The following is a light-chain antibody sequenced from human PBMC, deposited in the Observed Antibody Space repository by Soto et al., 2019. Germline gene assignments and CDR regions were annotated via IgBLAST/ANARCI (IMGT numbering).Light chain of an antibody. CDR3: RSYAGTNTRDV. CDR1: GSDIGGYNF. CDR2: EVN. V-gene: IGLV2-8*01. Sequence: QSALTQPPSASGSPGQSVTISCTGTGSDIGGYNFVSWYQQHPGKVPKLIIYEVNKRPSGVPDRFSGSKSGNTASLTVSGLQADDEADYYCRSYAGTNTRDVFGTGTKLTVL. J-gene: IGLJ1*01.